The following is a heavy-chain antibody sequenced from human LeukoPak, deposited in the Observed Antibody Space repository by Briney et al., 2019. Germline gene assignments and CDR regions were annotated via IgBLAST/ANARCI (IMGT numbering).Heavy chain of an antibody. V-gene: IGHV4-61*01. J-gene: IGHJ4*02. Sequence: SENLSLTCTVSGGSVSSGSYYWSWIRQPPGKGLEWIGYIYYSGSTNYNPSLKSRVTISVDTSKNQFSLKLSSVTAADTAVYYCARAASGGGFDYWGQGTLVTVSS. CDR3: ARAASGGGFDY. CDR2: IYYSGST. CDR1: GGSVSSGSYY. D-gene: IGHD2-15*01.